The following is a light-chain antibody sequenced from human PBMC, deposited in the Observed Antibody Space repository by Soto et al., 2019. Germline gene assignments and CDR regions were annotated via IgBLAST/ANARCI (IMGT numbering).Light chain of an antibody. V-gene: IGKV1-6*01. J-gene: IGKJ1*01. CDR3: LQQKSYPWT. Sequence: AIQVTQSPSSLSASVGDRVTITCRASPNIREELDWYQQKPAKAPKHLIYDTTTLQSWVPSRFSGDGPGTEFTLPISSLQSEDVATYFCLQQKSYPWTFGQGTKVDIK. CDR1: PNIREE. CDR2: DTT.